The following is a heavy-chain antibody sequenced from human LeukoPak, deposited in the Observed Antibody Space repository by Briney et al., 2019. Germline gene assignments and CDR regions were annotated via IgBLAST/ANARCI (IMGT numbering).Heavy chain of an antibody. CDR1: GGSFSGYY. V-gene: IGHV4-34*01. J-gene: IGHJ5*02. CDR2: INHSGST. D-gene: IGHD2-21*02. Sequence: SETLSLTCAVYGGSFSGYYWSWIRQPPGKGLEWIGEINHSGSTNYNPSLKSRVTISVDTSKNQFSLKLSSVTAADTAVYYCARLFCGGDCYPYNWFDPWGQGTLVTVSS. CDR3: ARLFCGGDCYPYNWFDP.